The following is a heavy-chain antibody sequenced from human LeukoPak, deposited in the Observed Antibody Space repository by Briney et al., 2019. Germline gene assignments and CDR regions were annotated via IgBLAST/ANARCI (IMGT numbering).Heavy chain of an antibody. D-gene: IGHD5-18*01. J-gene: IGHJ4*02. CDR3: AKDFNRRAGGYSYGYLDY. Sequence: GGSLRLSCTVSGFTVSSNSMSWVRQAPGKGLEWVSFIYSGGNTHNSDSVKGRFTISRDNSKNTLYLQMNSLRAEDTAVYYCAKDFNRRAGGYSYGYLDYWGQGTLVTVSS. V-gene: IGHV3-53*05. CDR2: IYSGGNT. CDR1: GFTVSSNS.